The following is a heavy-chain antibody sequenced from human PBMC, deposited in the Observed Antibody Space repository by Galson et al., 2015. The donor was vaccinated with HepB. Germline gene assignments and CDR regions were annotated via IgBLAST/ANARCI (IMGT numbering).Heavy chain of an antibody. CDR2: ISGSGNII. J-gene: IGHJ4*02. D-gene: IGHD3-10*01. Sequence: SLRLSCAASGFTFGDYYMSWIRQAPGKGLEWVSYISGSGNIIFYADSVKGRFTISRDNAKNLLYLQMNSLRAEDTAVYYCARDRGGVYDYWGQGTLVTVSS. V-gene: IGHV3-11*01. CDR1: GFTFGDYY. CDR3: ARDRGGVYDY.